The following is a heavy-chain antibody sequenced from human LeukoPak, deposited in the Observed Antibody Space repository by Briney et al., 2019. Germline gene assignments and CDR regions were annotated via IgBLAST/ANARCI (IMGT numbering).Heavy chain of an antibody. V-gene: IGHV4-34*01. D-gene: IGHD3-3*01. J-gene: IGHJ5*02. CDR1: GGSFSGYY. Sequence: SETLSLTCAVYGGSFSGYYWSWIRQPPGKGLEWSGEINHSGSTNYNPSLKSRVTISVDTSKNQFSLKLSSVTAADTAVYYCARGRAVLRFLEWSKGPNWFDPWGQGTLVTVSS. CDR3: ARGRAVLRFLEWSKGPNWFDP. CDR2: INHSGST.